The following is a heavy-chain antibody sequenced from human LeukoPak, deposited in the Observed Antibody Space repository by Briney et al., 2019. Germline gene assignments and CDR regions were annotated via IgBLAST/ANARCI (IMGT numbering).Heavy chain of an antibody. CDR2: FNHSGST. J-gene: IGHJ4*02. CDR1: GGSFSGYY. CDR3: ARVRGTYYYDSSGPSPYYFDY. V-gene: IGHV4-34*01. Sequence: PSETLSLTCAVYGGSFSGYYWSWIRQPPGKGLEWIGEFNHSGSTNYNPSLKSRVTISVDTSKNQFSLKLSSVTAADTAVYYCARVRGTYYYDSSGPSPYYFDYWGQGTLVTVSS. D-gene: IGHD3-22*01.